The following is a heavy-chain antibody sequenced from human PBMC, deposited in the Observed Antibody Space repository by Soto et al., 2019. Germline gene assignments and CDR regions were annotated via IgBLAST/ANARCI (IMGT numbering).Heavy chain of an antibody. Sequence: QITLKESGPTLVKPTQTLTLTCTFSGFSLNTRAVGVGWIRQAPGKALEWLSLINWNDDERYSPSLKDRPTITKDTSKNHVVLTMTNIGPVDTATYYCAHRHDLDGFDIWGQGTAVTVSS. CDR2: INWNDDE. CDR1: GFSLNTRAVG. CDR3: AHRHDLDGFDI. V-gene: IGHV2-5*01. J-gene: IGHJ3*02. D-gene: IGHD3-16*01.